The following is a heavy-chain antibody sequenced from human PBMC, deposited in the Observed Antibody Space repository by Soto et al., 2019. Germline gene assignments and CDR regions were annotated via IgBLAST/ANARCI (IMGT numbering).Heavy chain of an antibody. CDR3: ARDLSQRLELPSASQKYYFDC. D-gene: IGHD1-7*01. CDR2: ISSSSSYI. J-gene: IGHJ4*02. CDR1: GFTFSSYS. Sequence: GGSLRLSCAASGFTFSSYSMNWVRQAPGKGLEWVSSISSSSSYIYYADSVKGRFTISRDNAKNSLYLQMNSLRAEDTAVYYCARDLSQRLELPSASQKYYFDCWGQGTLVTVSS. V-gene: IGHV3-21*01.